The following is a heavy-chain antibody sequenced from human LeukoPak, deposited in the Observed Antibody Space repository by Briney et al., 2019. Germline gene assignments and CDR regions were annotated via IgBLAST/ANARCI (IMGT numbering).Heavy chain of an antibody. CDR3: ARERRRTTVTAYNWFDP. CDR2: IYHSGST. Sequence: PSETLSLTCAVSGYSISSGYYWGWIRQPPGKGLEWIGSIYHSGSTYYNPSLKSRVTISVDTSKNQFSLKVNSVTAADTAVYYCARERRRTTVTAYNWFDPWGQGTLVTVSS. V-gene: IGHV4-38-2*02. CDR1: GYSISSGYY. J-gene: IGHJ5*02. D-gene: IGHD4-17*01.